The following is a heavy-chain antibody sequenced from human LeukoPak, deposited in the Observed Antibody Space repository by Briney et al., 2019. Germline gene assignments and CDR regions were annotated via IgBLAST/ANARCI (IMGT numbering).Heavy chain of an antibody. J-gene: IGHJ5*02. CDR3: ARGSGGDYNFWSGYSNWFDP. CDR1: GGSISSYY. CDR2: IYYTGST. V-gene: IGHV4-59*01. Sequence: SETLSLTCTVSGGSISSYYWNWIRQPPGKGLEWIGYIYYTGSTNYNPSLKSRVTISVDTSKNQFSLKLNSVTAADTAVYYCARGSGGDYNFWSGYSNWFDPWGQGTLVTVSS. D-gene: IGHD3-3*01.